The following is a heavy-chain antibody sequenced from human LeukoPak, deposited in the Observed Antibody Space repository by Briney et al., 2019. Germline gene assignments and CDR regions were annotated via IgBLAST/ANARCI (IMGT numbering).Heavy chain of an antibody. CDR1: GYTFTSYG. J-gene: IGHJ4*02. V-gene: IGHV1-18*01. Sequence: ASVKVSCKASGYTFTSYGISWVRQAPGQGPEWMGWISAYNGNTNYAQKLQGRVTMTTDTSTSTAYMELRSLRSDDTAVYYCARDLLIAVAGTLDYWGQGTLVTVSS. CDR3: ARDLLIAVAGTLDY. CDR2: ISAYNGNT. D-gene: IGHD6-19*01.